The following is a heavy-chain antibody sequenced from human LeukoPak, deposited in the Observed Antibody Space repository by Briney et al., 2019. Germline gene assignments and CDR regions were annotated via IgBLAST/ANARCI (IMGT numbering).Heavy chain of an antibody. V-gene: IGHV4-34*01. D-gene: IGHD6-6*01. Sequence: SETLSLTCAVYGGSLSGYYWSWIRQSPGKGLEWIGEINDSGSTNYNPSLKSRVTISVDTSKSQFSLKLSSVTAADTAVYYCARIGHVYITSGAVDYWGQGTLVTVSS. CDR1: GGSLSGYY. CDR3: ARIGHVYITSGAVDY. CDR2: INDSGST. J-gene: IGHJ4*02.